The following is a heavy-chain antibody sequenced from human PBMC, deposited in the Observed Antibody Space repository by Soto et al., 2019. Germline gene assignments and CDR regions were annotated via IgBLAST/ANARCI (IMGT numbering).Heavy chain of an antibody. D-gene: IGHD2-21*02. CDR1: GYTFTSYG. Sequence: ASVKVSCKASGYTFTSYGISWVRQAPGQGLEWMGWISTFNGNTNYAQNLVGRVTMTTDTSTSTAYLELRSLKSDDTAVYYCARGTYCGGDCHEYWGQGTLVTVSS. J-gene: IGHJ4*02. CDR3: ARGTYCGGDCHEY. V-gene: IGHV1-18*01. CDR2: ISTFNGNT.